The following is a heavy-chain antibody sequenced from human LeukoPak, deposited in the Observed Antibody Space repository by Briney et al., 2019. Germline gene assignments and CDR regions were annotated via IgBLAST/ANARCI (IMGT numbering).Heavy chain of an antibody. J-gene: IGHJ4*02. Sequence: ASVKVSCKASGYSFSNYAMHWVRQAPGQRLEWMGWINAGNGNTNYAQKLQGRVTMTTDTSTSTAYMELRSLRSDDTAVYYCARVPLYYGSGSYLPFDYWGQGTLVTVSS. V-gene: IGHV1-3*01. CDR2: INAGNGNT. CDR3: ARVPLYYGSGSYLPFDY. CDR1: GYSFSNYA. D-gene: IGHD3-10*01.